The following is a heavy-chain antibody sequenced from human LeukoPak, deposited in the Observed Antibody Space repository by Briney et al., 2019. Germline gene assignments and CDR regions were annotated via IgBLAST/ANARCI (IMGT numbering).Heavy chain of an antibody. J-gene: IGHJ6*03. CDR3: ARAGPWVSSVDSVLQYNYHMDV. V-gene: IGHV3-7*01. CDR2: IKQDGTDK. CDR1: GFTFDFYW. D-gene: IGHD5/OR15-5a*01. Sequence: GGSLRLSCAASGFTFDFYWMSWVRQAPGKGLEWVANIKQDGTDKYYGDSVEGRFTISRDNAKNSLYLQMNSLRAEDTAVYYCARAGPWVSSVDSVLQYNYHMDVWGKGTTVTVSS.